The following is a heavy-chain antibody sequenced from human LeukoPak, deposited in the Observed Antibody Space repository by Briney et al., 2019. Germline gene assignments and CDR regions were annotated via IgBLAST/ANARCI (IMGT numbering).Heavy chain of an antibody. D-gene: IGHD3-22*01. CDR3: ARGRLDSSSWHEPDYYDSSGYYY. V-gene: IGHV1-46*01. CDR1: GYTFTSYY. Sequence: GASVKVSCKASGYTFTSYYMHWVRQAPGQGLEWMGIINPSGGSTSYAQKFQGRVTMTRDMSTSTVYMELSSLRSDDTAVYYCARGRLDSSSWHEPDYYDSSGYYYWGQGTLVTVSS. CDR2: INPSGGST. J-gene: IGHJ4*02.